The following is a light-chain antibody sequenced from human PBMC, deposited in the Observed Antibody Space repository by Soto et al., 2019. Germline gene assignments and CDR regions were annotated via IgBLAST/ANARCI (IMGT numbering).Light chain of an antibody. CDR2: AAY. CDR3: QKYDNAPLT. V-gene: IGKV1-27*01. CDR1: PDISTY. Sequence: DIQMTQAPSSLSASVGARGTIVCRACPDISTYSAWYQQKPGKVPKLLISAAYTLQAGGPPRFSGSGSGTDFPLTISSLQPEDVATYYCQKYDNAPLTFGGGTKVEIK. J-gene: IGKJ4*01.